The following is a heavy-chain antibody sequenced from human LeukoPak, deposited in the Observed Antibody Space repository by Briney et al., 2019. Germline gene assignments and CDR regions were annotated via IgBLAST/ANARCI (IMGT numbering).Heavy chain of an antibody. J-gene: IGHJ6*02. CDR1: GFTFSTYW. V-gene: IGHV3-74*01. CDR3: ARGIWRSYGLDV. Sequence: GGSLRLSCAASGFTFSTYWMHWVRQAPGKGLVWLSRTSNDGSSTTYADPVKGRFTTSRDNTKNTLYVQMDSLRPEDTAVYYCARGIWRSYGLDVWGQGTTVTVSS. CDR2: TSNDGSST.